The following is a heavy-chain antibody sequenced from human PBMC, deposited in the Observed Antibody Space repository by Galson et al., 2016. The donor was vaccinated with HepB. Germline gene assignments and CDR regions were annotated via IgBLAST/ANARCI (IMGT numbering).Heavy chain of an antibody. Sequence: SLRLSCAASGFTFSDAWMSWVRQAPGKGLEWVGRIKTKSDGGTIDYATVVKGRFTISRDDSKNTLYLQMTSLNTEDTAVYYCASTMYRYYYYGMDVWGKGTTVTVSP. J-gene: IGHJ6*04. CDR1: GFTFSDAW. CDR3: ASTMYRYYYYGMDV. D-gene: IGHD2-8*01. V-gene: IGHV3-15*01. CDR2: IKTKSDGGTI.